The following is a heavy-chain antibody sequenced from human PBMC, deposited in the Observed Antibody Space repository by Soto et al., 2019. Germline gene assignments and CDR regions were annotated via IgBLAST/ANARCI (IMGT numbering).Heavy chain of an antibody. J-gene: IGHJ6*02. CDR2: IWYDGSNE. Sequence: GGSLRLSCAASAFTFSSYGMHWVRQAPGKGLEWVAVIWYDGSNEYYADSVKGRITIFRDNSKNTLYLEMNSLRAEDTAVYYCARNYGSVSGSYYYGMDVWGQGTTVTVSS. V-gene: IGHV3-33*01. CDR3: ARNYGSVSGSYYYGMDV. D-gene: IGHD3-10*01. CDR1: AFTFSSYG.